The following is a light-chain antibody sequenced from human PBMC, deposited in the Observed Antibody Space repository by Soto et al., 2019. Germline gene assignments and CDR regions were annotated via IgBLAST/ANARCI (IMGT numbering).Light chain of an antibody. Sequence: QSALTQPPSASGSPGQSVTISCTGTSSDVGGYNYVSWYQQHPGKVPKLMVYEVNKRPSGVPDRFSVSKSGNTASLTVSRRQADDEADYYCTSYAGGNNVFGTGTKLTVL. CDR3: TSYAGGNNV. V-gene: IGLV2-8*01. CDR2: EVN. J-gene: IGLJ1*01. CDR1: SSDVGGYNY.